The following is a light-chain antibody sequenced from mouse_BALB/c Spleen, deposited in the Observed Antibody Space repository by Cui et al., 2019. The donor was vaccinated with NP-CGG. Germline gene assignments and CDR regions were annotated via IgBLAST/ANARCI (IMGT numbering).Light chain of an antibody. CDR3: ALWYSNHWV. Sequence: QAVVTQESALTTSPGETVTLTCRSSTGAVTTSNYANWVQEIPDHLFTGLIGGTNNRAPGVPARFSSSLIGDKAALTITGAQTEDEAIYFCALWYSNHWVFGGGTKLTVL. J-gene: IGLJ1*01. V-gene: IGLV1*01. CDR2: GTN. CDR1: TGAVTTSNY.